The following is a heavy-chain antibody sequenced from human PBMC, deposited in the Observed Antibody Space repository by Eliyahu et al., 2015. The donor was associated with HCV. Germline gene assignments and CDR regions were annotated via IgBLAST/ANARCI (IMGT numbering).Heavy chain of an antibody. Sequence: QVQLQESGPGLVKPSXTLSLXCXVSGGSITSYYWNWIRQPPGKGLEWIAYXFYSGRSKYNPSLKSRVTISVDTSKNQVSLKLTSVTAADTAVYYCAAGRGGYFLDSWGQGTLVTVSS. J-gene: IGHJ4*02. CDR2: XFYSGRS. V-gene: IGHV4-59*01. CDR3: AAGRGGYFLDS. D-gene: IGHD1-26*01. CDR1: GGSITSYY.